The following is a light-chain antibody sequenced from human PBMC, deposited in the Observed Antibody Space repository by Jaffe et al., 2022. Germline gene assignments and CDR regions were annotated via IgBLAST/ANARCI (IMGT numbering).Light chain of an antibody. Sequence: DIQMTQSPSSLSASVGETVTITCRASQSISGYLNWYQQKPGKAPKLLIYSASSWPSGVPYRFRGSQSGQHFTLTIDGLQPEDFASYYCQQTMNSPLTFGGGT. V-gene: IGKV1-39*01. J-gene: IGKJ4*01. CDR2: SAS. CDR1: QSISGY. CDR3: QQTMNSPLT.